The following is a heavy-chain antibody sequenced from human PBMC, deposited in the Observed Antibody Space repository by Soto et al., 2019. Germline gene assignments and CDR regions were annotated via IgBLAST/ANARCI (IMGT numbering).Heavy chain of an antibody. D-gene: IGHD5-12*01. J-gene: IGHJ4*02. CDR3: AHRPRGYAYYFDS. CDR1: GFSLRTRGVA. CDR2: IYWDEDK. V-gene: IGHV2-5*02. Sequence: QITLKESGPTLVKPTQTLTLTCTFSGFSLRTRGVAVGWFRQPPGKALEWLALIYWDEDKWYSPSLKSRLTIADATSKNLVVLTMTNVDPVDTATYYCAHRPRGYAYYFDSWGQGILVTVSS.